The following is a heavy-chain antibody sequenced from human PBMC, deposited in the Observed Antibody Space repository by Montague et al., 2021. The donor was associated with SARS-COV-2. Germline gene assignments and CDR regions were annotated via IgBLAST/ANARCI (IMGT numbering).Heavy chain of an antibody. CDR3: AIHQLKIARVGSPPRFDP. V-gene: IGHV4-39*01. CDR1: GASVSIANYY. D-gene: IGHD1-1*01. J-gene: IGHJ5*02. Sequence: SETLSLTCTVSGASVSIANYYWGWIRQPPGKALEWIGSIYYSGNTYYNPSLKSRVTISVDTSKNQFSLNLTSVTAADTAVYYCAIHQLKIARVGSPPRFDPWGLGTPVTVSS. CDR2: IYYSGNT.